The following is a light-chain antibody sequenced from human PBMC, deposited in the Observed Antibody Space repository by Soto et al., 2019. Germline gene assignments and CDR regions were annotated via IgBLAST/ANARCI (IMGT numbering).Light chain of an antibody. J-gene: IGLJ1*01. CDR2: DVS. Sequence: QSVLTQPASVSGSPGQSITISCTGTSSDVGAYNYDSWYQQYPGEAPKVIIYDVSHRPAGVSNRFSGSKSGNTASLTISGLQTQDEADYYCSSYTSSSTPNYVSGIGTKVTVL. CDR1: SSDVGAYNY. CDR3: SSYTSSSTPNYV. V-gene: IGLV2-14*01.